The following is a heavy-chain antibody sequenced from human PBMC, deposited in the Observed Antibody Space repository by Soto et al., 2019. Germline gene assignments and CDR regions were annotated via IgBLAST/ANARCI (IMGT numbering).Heavy chain of an antibody. Sequence: QVQLVQSGAEVKKPGSSVKVSCKASGGTFSSYAISWVRQAPGQGLEWMGGIIPIFGTANYAQKFQGRVTITADESRRTADMELSSLRSEDTAVYYCARARVRVATISYYYYGMDVWGQGTTVTVSS. J-gene: IGHJ6*02. V-gene: IGHV1-69*01. CDR3: ARARVRVATISYYYYGMDV. CDR1: GGTFSSYA. D-gene: IGHD5-12*01. CDR2: IIPIFGTA.